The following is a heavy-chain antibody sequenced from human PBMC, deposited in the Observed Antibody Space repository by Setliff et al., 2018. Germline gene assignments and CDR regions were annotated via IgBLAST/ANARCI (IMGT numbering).Heavy chain of an antibody. J-gene: IGHJ4*02. CDR2: ISSSSSYI. D-gene: IGHD2-15*01. Sequence: PGGSLRLSCAASGFTFSSYSMNWVRQAPGKGLEWVSSISSSSSYIYYADSVKGRFTISRDNAKNSLYLQMNSLRAEDTAVYYCAKRGPYCSGGTCHYYFDYWGQGTLVTVPQ. CDR3: AKRGPYCSGGTCHYYFDY. V-gene: IGHV3-21*01. CDR1: GFTFSSYS.